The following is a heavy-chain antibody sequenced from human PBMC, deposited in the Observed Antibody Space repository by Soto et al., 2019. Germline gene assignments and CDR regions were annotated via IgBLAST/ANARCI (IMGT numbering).Heavy chain of an antibody. CDR1: GGTFSSYA. J-gene: IGHJ6*02. CDR3: AVTVTTHYGMDF. V-gene: IGHV1-69*01. D-gene: IGHD4-17*01. CDR2: IIPIFGTA. Sequence: QVQLVQSGAEVKKPGSSVKVSCKASGGTFSSYAISWVRQAPGQGLEWMGGIIPIFGTANYAQKFQSRVTITANESTSTAYMELSSVRSEDTAVYYCAVTVTTHYGMDFWGQGTTVTVSS.